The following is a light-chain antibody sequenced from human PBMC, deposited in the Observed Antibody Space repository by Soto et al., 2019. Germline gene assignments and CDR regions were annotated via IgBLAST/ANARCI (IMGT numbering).Light chain of an antibody. V-gene: IGKV1-9*01. J-gene: IGKJ5*01. CDR2: TAS. CDR1: QGISTY. CDR3: QQLNGFPIT. Sequence: DIQLTQSPSFLSASVGDTGTITCRASQGISTYLAWYQQNPGKAPNLLIYTASTLQSGVPSRFSGSGSGTQFTLPISSLKPEDFAAYYCQQLNGFPITFGQGTRLQ.